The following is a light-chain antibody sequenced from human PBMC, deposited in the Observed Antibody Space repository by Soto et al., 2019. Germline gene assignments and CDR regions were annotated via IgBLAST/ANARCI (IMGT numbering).Light chain of an antibody. CDR3: MQRIEFPLIT. J-gene: IGKJ5*01. V-gene: IGKV2-40*01. Sequence: DIVMTQTPLSLPVTPGEPASISCRSSQSLLDSDDGNTYLDWYLQKPGQSPQLLIYTLSYWASGVPDRFSGSGSGTDFTLKISRVEAEDVGVYYCMQRIEFPLITFGQGTRLEIK. CDR2: TLS. CDR1: QSLLDSDDGNTY.